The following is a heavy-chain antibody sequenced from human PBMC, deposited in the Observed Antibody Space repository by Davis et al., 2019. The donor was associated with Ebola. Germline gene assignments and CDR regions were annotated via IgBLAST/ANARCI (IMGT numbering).Heavy chain of an antibody. CDR3: ARERGEFDEDAFDI. Sequence: PSETLSLTCTFSGDSITSHSCSWIRQPPGKALEWIGTSFHGESMKYNPSLKNRVNISVDTSKNQFSLRLTSVTAADTAIYFCARERGEFDEDAFDIWGQGLMVIVSS. CDR2: SFHGESM. J-gene: IGHJ3*02. V-gene: IGHV4-59*11. D-gene: IGHD3-16*01. CDR1: GDSITSHS.